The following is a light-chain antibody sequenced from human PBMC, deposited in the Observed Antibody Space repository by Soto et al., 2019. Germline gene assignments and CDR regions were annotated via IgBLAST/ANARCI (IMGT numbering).Light chain of an antibody. CDR2: EGS. J-gene: IGLJ1*01. CDR3: CSYAGSSSFYV. V-gene: IGLV2-23*01. CDR1: SNDVGSYSL. Sequence: QSVLTQPASVSGSPGQSITISCTGTSNDVGSYSLVSWYQQHPGKAPKLMIYEGSKRPSGVSNRFSGSKSGNTASLTISGLQAEDEADYFCCSYAGSSSFYVFGTGTKVTV.